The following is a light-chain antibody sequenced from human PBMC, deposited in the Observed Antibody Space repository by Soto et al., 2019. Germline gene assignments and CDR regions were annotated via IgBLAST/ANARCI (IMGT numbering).Light chain of an antibody. V-gene: IGKV2-28*01. CDR3: MQALQTPLFT. Sequence: DIEMTQSPLSLPVTPGEPASISCRTSQSILHSDGYNYLDWYLQKPGQSPQLLIYLGSNRASGVPDRFSGSESGTDFTLKISRVEAEDVGVYYCMQALQTPLFTFGPGTQVDLK. CDR1: QSILHSDGYNY. CDR2: LGS. J-gene: IGKJ3*01.